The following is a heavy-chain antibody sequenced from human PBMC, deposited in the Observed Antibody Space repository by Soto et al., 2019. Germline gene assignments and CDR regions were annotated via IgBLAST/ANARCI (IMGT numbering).Heavy chain of an antibody. J-gene: IGHJ4*02. Sequence: QVQVVESGGDVVQPGKSLRLSCAASGFTFSSYGMHWVRQAPGKGLEWVAVIWYDGSTKYYADPVKGRFTISRDNSKNTVYLQMNSLRAEDTAVYYCARDWGVEMATRSFDYWGQGTLVTVSS. CDR1: GFTFSSYG. V-gene: IGHV3-33*01. D-gene: IGHD3-10*01. CDR3: ARDWGVEMATRSFDY. CDR2: IWYDGSTK.